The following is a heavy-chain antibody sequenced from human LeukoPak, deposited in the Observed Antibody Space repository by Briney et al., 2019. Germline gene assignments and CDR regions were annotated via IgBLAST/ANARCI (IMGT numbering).Heavy chain of an antibody. CDR2: ISSSTSYI. Sequence: GGSLRLSCAASGFTFSSYSMNWVRQAPGKGLEWVSSISSSTSYIYYADSVKGRFTISRDNAKNSLYLQMNSLRVEDTAVYYCAKSQGTPAAYWGQGTLVTVSS. CDR1: GFTFSSYS. V-gene: IGHV3-21*01. CDR3: AKSQGTPAAY. D-gene: IGHD6-25*01. J-gene: IGHJ4*02.